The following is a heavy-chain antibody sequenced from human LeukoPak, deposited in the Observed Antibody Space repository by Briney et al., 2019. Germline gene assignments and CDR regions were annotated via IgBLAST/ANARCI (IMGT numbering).Heavy chain of an antibody. CDR1: GYTFTGYY. V-gene: IGHV1-2*02. CDR3: ARGGLLRRVGSQGGSFFDY. D-gene: IGHD1-26*01. J-gene: IGHJ4*02. CDR2: INPNSGGT. Sequence: ASVKVSCKASGYTFTGYYMHWVRQAPGQGLEWMGWINPNSGGTNYAQKFQGRVTMTRDTSVSTAYMELSRLRSDDTAVYYCARGGLLRRVGSQGGSFFDYWGQGTLVTVSS.